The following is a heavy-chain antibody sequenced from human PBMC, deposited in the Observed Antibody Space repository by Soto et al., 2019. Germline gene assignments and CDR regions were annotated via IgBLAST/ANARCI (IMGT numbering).Heavy chain of an antibody. D-gene: IGHD3-16*02. J-gene: IGHJ4*02. CDR2: ISAYNGNT. CDR1: GYTFTSYG. CDR3: ARDKPTMITFGGVIVDFDY. V-gene: IGHV1-18*01. Sequence: ASVKVSCKASGYTFTSYGISWVRQAPGQGLEWMGWISAYNGNTNYAQKLQGRVTMTTDTSTSTAYMELRSLRSDDTAVYYCARDKPTMITFGGVIVDFDYWGQGTLVTVSS.